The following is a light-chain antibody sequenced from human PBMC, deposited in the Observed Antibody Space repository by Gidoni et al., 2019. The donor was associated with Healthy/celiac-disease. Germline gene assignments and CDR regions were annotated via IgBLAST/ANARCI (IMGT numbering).Light chain of an antibody. CDR2: QDS. CDR3: QAWDSSTVV. Sequence: SYELTQPPSVSVSPGQTASITCPGDTLGDKYACWYQQKPGQSPVLVIYQDSQRPTGIPDRFSGSNSGNTATLTISGTQAMDEADYYCQAWDSSTVVFGGGTKLTVL. J-gene: IGLJ2*01. CDR1: TLGDKY. V-gene: IGLV3-1*01.